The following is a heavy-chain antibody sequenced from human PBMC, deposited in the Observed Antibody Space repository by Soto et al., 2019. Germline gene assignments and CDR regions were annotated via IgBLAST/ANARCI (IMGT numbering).Heavy chain of an antibody. J-gene: IGHJ6*02. Sequence: RGSPGLPGAALGIKFSSSSLSWFRKNTGQGLEWTSAISGISGTTYYADSVKGRFTVSRDNSKNTLYRQRNSLIADDTAVCDCAKADRTGSGWYSDYYYGMDDWSQGTTVTVSS. CDR1: GIKFSSSS. V-gene: IGHV3-23*01. D-gene: IGHD6-19*01. CDR2: ISGISGTT. CDR3: AKADRTGSGWYSDYYYGMDD.